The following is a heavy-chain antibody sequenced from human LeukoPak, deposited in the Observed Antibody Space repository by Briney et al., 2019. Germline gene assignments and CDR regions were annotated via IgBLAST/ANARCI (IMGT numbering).Heavy chain of an antibody. Sequence: ASVKVSCKASGYTFTSYGISWVRQAPGQGLEWMGWISAYNGNTNYAQKLQGRVTMTTDTSTSTTYMELRSLRSDDTAVYYCARDRRYSSSWYRDDYWGQGTLVTVSS. CDR1: GYTFTSYG. D-gene: IGHD6-13*01. J-gene: IGHJ4*02. V-gene: IGHV1-18*01. CDR2: ISAYNGNT. CDR3: ARDRRYSSSWYRDDY.